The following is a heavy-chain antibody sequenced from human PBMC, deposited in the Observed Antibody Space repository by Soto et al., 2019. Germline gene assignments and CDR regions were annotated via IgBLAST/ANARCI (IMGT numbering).Heavy chain of an antibody. V-gene: IGHV4-61*01. J-gene: IGHJ4*02. CDR2: IYYSGST. D-gene: IGHD2-2*01. CDR1: GGSISSGTYY. Sequence: PSETLSLTCTVSGGSISSGTYYWSWIRQPPGKGLEWIGYIYYSGSTNYNPSLKSRVTISVDTSKNQFSLKLSSVTAADTAVYYCARGSDCSSTSCYVAHFDYWGQGTLVTVSS. CDR3: ARGSDCSSTSCYVAHFDY.